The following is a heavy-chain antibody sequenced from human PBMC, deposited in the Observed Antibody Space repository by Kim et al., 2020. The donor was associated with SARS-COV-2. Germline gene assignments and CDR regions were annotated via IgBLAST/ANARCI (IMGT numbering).Heavy chain of an antibody. V-gene: IGHV1-69*13. J-gene: IGHJ4*02. CDR2: IIPIFGTA. Sequence: SVKVSCKASGGTFSSYAISWVRQAPGQGLEWMGGIIPIFGTANYAQKFQGRVTITADESTSTAYMELRSLRSEDTAVYYCAGTSGSRAAVVDYWGQGTLVKVS. D-gene: IGHD5-12*01. CDR3: AGTSGSRAAVVDY. CDR1: GGTFSSYA.